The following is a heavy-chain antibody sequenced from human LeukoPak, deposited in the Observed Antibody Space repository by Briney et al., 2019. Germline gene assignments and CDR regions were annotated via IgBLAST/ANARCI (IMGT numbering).Heavy chain of an antibody. CDR2: LIPIFGTA. J-gene: IGHJ5*01. CDR1: GGTFSSYA. V-gene: IGHV1-69*13. CDR3: AKDRHAPGRYCSSTSCFPFDS. D-gene: IGHD2-2*01. Sequence: SVKVSCKASGGTFSSYAISWVRQAPGPGLEWMGGLIPIFGTANYAQKFQGRVTITADESTSTAYMELSSLRSEDTAVYYCAKDRHAPGRYCSSTSCFPFDSRGQGTLVTVSS.